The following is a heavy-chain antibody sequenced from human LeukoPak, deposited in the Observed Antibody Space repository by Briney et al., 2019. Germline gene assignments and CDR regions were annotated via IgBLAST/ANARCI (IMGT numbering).Heavy chain of an antibody. Sequence: PGGSLRLSCVASGLTFSNCELNWVRQAPGKGLEWISYISSSGSTSYYADSVKGRFTISRDNAKNSLFLQMNSLRAEDTPVYYCARSGYSSGWHDYWGQGTLVTVSS. V-gene: IGHV3-48*03. CDR1: GLTFSNCE. CDR3: ARSGYSSGWHDY. D-gene: IGHD6-19*01. J-gene: IGHJ4*02. CDR2: ISSSGSTS.